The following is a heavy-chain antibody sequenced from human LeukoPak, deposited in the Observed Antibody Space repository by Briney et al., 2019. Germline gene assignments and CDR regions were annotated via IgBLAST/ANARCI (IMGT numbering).Heavy chain of an antibody. CDR1: GFTFSSYA. Sequence: GGSLRLSCAASGFTFSSYAMSWVRQAPGKGLEWVSAISGSGGGTYYVDSVKGRFTISRDNSKNTLYLQMNSLRAEDTAVYYCAKGPEGGATYFSDHWGQGTLVTVSS. J-gene: IGHJ5*02. V-gene: IGHV3-23*01. CDR2: ISGSGGGT. CDR3: AKGPEGGATYFSDH. D-gene: IGHD2/OR15-2a*01.